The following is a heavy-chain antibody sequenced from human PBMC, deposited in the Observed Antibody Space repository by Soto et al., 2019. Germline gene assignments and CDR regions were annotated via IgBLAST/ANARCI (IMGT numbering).Heavy chain of an antibody. CDR1: GYIFIVYY. J-gene: IGHJ4*02. V-gene: IGHV1-2*02. D-gene: IGHD2-15*01. Sequence: ASVKVSCKASGYIFIVYYVYGVRQAPGQGPEWIGWINPHTGLTAYAQKFQGRVTMTRDTPISTVYMELSRVRSDDTAIYYCAKEGNGRSLSYWGQGTLVTVSS. CDR3: AKEGNGRSLSY. CDR2: INPHTGLT.